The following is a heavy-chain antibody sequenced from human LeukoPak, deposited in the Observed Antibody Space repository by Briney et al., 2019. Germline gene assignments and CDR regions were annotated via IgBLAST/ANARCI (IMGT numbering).Heavy chain of an antibody. CDR2: MSSSSSTI. D-gene: IGHD1-26*01. J-gene: IGHJ6*02. Sequence: GGSLRLSCAASGFTVSSNYMSWVRQAPGKGLEWVSYMSSSSSTIYYADSVKGRFTISRDNAKNSLYLQMNSLRAEDTAVYYCARGGGSYYYGMDVWGQGTTVTVSS. CDR1: GFTVSSNY. CDR3: ARGGGSYYYGMDV. V-gene: IGHV3-48*01.